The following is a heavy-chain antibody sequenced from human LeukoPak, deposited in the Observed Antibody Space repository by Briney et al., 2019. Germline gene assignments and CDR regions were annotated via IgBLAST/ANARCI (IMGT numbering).Heavy chain of an antibody. CDR2: IIPIFGTA. CDR1: GGTFSSYA. J-gene: IGHJ4*02. D-gene: IGHD1-26*01. CDR3: AIKLWELPL. V-gene: IGHV1-69*05. Sequence: GASVKVSCRASGGTFSSYAISWVRQAPGQGLEWMGGIIPIFGTANYAQKFQGRVTITTDESTSTAYMELSSLRSEDTAVYYCAIKLWELPLWGQGTLVTASS.